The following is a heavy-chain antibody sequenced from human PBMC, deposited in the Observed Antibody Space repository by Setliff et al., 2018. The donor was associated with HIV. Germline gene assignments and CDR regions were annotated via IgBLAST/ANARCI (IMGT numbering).Heavy chain of an antibody. D-gene: IGHD6-25*01. V-gene: IGHV1-2*02. CDR3: VTSPGSFTSVDETEAGDY. J-gene: IGHJ4*02. Sequence: EASVKVSCKAPGNSFNGDFLNWVRQAPGQGLEWMGNIKLSSGGTKFAQKFLGRVTMTRDTSTNTAFMELRRLNSDDTATYFCVTSPGSFTSVDETEAGDYWGQGTLVTV. CDR1: GNSFNGDF. CDR2: IKLSSGGT.